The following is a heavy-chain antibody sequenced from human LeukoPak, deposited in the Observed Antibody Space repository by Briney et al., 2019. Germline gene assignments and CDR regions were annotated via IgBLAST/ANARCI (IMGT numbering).Heavy chain of an antibody. D-gene: IGHD3-9*01. Sequence: SETLSLTCAVYGGSFSGYYWSWIRQPPGKGLEWIGEINHSGSTNCNPSLKSRVTISVDTSKNQFSLKLSSVTAADTAVYYCARVWRYFDWASEGFDPWGQGTLVTVSS. J-gene: IGHJ5*02. CDR2: INHSGST. CDR3: ARVWRYFDWASEGFDP. V-gene: IGHV4-34*01. CDR1: GGSFSGYY.